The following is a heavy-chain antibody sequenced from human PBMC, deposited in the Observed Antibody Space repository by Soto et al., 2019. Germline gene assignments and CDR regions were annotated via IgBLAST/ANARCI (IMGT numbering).Heavy chain of an antibody. D-gene: IGHD6-13*01. J-gene: IGHJ4*02. Sequence: QVQLVQSGAEVKKPGASVKVSCKASGYTFTSYGISWVRQAPGQGLEWMGWISAYNGNTNYAQKLQGRVTMTTDTPTSTAYMALRSLRSDDTAVYYCARAPAWSLAAPAFDYWGQGTLVTVSS. CDR3: ARAPAWSLAAPAFDY. V-gene: IGHV1-18*01. CDR1: GYTFTSYG. CDR2: ISAYNGNT.